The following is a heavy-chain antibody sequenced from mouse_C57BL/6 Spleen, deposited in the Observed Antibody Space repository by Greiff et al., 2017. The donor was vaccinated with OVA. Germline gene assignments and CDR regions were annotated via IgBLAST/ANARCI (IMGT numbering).Heavy chain of an antibody. J-gene: IGHJ4*01. V-gene: IGHV1-77*01. CDR2: IGPGRGST. D-gene: IGHD1-1*01. CDR1: GYTFTDYY. CDR3: ATYYYGSSPFYAMDY. Sequence: VKLMESGAELVKPGASVKISCKASGYTFTDYYINWVKQRPGQGLEWIGKIGPGRGSTYYNEKFKGKATLTADKSSSTAYMQLSSLTSEDSAVYFCATYYYGSSPFYAMDYWGQGTSVTVSS.